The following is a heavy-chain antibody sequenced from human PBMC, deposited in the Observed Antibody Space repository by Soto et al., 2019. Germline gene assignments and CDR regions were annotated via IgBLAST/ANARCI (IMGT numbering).Heavy chain of an antibody. J-gene: IGHJ3*02. CDR3: AKDNTGDGYNYAFDI. D-gene: IGHD5-12*01. Sequence: GGSLRLSCAASGFTFDDYAMHWVRQAPGKGLEWVSLISGDGGSTYYADSVKVRFTISRDNSKNSLYLQMNSLRTEDTALYYCAKDNTGDGYNYAFDIWGQGTMVTVSS. CDR1: GFTFDDYA. V-gene: IGHV3-43*02. CDR2: ISGDGGST.